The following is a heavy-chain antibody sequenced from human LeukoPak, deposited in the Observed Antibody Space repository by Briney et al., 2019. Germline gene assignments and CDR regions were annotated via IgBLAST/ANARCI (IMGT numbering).Heavy chain of an antibody. Sequence: GGSLRLSCAASGFTFSSYGMHWVRQAPGKGLEWVAVISYDGSNKYYADSVKGRFTISRDNSKNTLYLQMNSLRAEDTAVYYCAKDHSYDFWSGTFDYWGQGTLVTVSS. J-gene: IGHJ4*02. CDR2: ISYDGSNK. V-gene: IGHV3-30*18. CDR1: GFTFSSYG. CDR3: AKDHSYDFWSGTFDY. D-gene: IGHD3-3*01.